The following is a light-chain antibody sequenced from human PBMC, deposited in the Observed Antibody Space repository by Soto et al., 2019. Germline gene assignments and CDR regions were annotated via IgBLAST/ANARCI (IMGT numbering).Light chain of an antibody. J-gene: IGKJ4*01. CDR3: QQSYSRPLT. V-gene: IGKV1-39*01. CDR1: QSITNY. Sequence: DIQMTQSPSSLSASVGDRVTITCRASQSITNYLNWYQQKVGKAPQLLIYAASTLQSGVPSRFSGIGSGTDFTLTINNLQPEDFATYYCQQSYSRPLTSGGGTKVE. CDR2: AAS.